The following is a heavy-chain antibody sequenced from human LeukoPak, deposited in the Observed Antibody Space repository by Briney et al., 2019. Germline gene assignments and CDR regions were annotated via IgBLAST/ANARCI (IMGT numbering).Heavy chain of an antibody. D-gene: IGHD6-13*01. CDR2: ISSSSSTI. CDR3: ARGTAAADY. CDR1: GFTFSSYS. J-gene: IGHJ4*02. V-gene: IGHV3-48*04. Sequence: GTSLRLSCAASGFTFSSYSMNWVRQAPGKGLEWVSYISSSSSTIYYADSVKGRFTISRDNAKNSLYLQMNSPRAEDTAVYYCARGTAAADYWGQGTLVTVSS.